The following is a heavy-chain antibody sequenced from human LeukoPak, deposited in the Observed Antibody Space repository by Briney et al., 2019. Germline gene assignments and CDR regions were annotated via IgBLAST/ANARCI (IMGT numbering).Heavy chain of an antibody. J-gene: IGHJ5*02. D-gene: IGHD2-2*01. CDR2: ISSSSSTI. CDR3: ARGQGGTSRYLRSIWFDP. V-gene: IGHV3-48*01. CDR1: GFTFSSYS. Sequence: GGSLRLSCAASGFTFSSYSMNWVRQAPGKGLEWVSYISSSSSTIYYADSVKGRFTISRDNAKNSLYLQMNSLRAEDTAVYYCARGQGGTSRYLRSIWFDPWGQGTLVTVSS.